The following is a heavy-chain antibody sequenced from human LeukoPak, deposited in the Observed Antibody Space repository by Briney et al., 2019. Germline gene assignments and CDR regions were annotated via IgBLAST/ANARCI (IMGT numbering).Heavy chain of an antibody. D-gene: IGHD3-10*01. Sequence: SETLSLTCTVSGCSISSNSHYWGRIRQPPGQGLESIGSIYYSGSSYYNSSLRSRTTISINTTKNQFLLKLSSGTAADTAVYYCARQLTQLWDDYWGQGTLVSVSS. CDR3: ARQLTQLWDDY. J-gene: IGHJ4*02. CDR1: GCSISSNSHY. CDR2: IYYSGSS. V-gene: IGHV4-39*01.